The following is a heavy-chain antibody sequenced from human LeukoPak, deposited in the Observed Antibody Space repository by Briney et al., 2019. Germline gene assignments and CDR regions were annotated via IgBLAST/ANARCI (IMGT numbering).Heavy chain of an antibody. Sequence: GGSLRLSCSASGFSFSDYDMNWVRQAPGKGLEWVAVISHDGSNKYYADSVKGRFTISRDNSKNTLYLQMNSLRAGDTAVYYCARDRSSSFLLYLQHWGQGTLVTVSS. V-gene: IGHV3-30*03. J-gene: IGHJ1*01. CDR1: GFSFSDYD. CDR2: ISHDGSNK. CDR3: ARDRSSSFLLYLQH. D-gene: IGHD6-6*01.